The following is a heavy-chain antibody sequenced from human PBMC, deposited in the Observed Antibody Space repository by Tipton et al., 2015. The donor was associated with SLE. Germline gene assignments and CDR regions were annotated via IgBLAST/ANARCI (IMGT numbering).Heavy chain of an antibody. CDR1: GGSISSSSYY. V-gene: IGHV4-39*07. D-gene: IGHD2-2*01. CDR2: IYYSGST. Sequence: LRLSCTVSGGSISSSSYYWGWIRQPPGKGLEWIGSIYYSGSTFYNPSLKSRVTISVDTSKNQFSLKLSSVTAADTAVYYCANQLLISSRDYWGQGTLVTVSS. CDR3: ANQLLISSRDY. J-gene: IGHJ4*02.